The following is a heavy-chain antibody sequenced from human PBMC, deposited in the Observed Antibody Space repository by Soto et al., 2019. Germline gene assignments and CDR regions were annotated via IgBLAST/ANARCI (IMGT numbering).Heavy chain of an antibody. J-gene: IGHJ4*02. D-gene: IGHD3-3*01. Sequence: ESGGGVVQPGRSLRLSCAASGFTFSSYGMHWVRQAPGKGLEWVAVIWYDGSNKYYADSVKGRFTISRDNSKNTLYLQMNSLRAEDTAVYYCAREDFWSGYPKYYFDYWGQGTLVTVSS. CDR1: GFTFSSYG. CDR2: IWYDGSNK. CDR3: AREDFWSGYPKYYFDY. V-gene: IGHV3-33*01.